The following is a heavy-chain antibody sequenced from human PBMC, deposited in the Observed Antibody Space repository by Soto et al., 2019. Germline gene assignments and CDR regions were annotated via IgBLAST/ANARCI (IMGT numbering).Heavy chain of an antibody. Sequence: PGGSLRLSCAASGFTFSDYYMSWIRQAPGKGLEWVSYISSSGSTIYYADSVKGRFTISRDNAKNSLYLQMNSLRAEDTAVYYCARDLLRRALTLMDVWGKGPTVTVSS. CDR2: ISSSGSTI. CDR1: GFTFSDYY. D-gene: IGHD2-21*02. J-gene: IGHJ6*03. V-gene: IGHV3-11*01. CDR3: ARDLLRRALTLMDV.